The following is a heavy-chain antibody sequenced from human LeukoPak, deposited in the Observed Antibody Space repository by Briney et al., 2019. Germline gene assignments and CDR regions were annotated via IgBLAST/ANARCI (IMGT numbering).Heavy chain of an antibody. D-gene: IGHD3-9*01. Sequence: QSGGSLRLSCAGSGFTFSSYWMHWVRQAPGKGLVWVPRINTDGSDTSYADSVKGRFTISRDNSKNTLYLQMNSLRAEDTAVYYCARASNREKLDILTGDLYYYYYYGMDVWGQGTTVTVSS. CDR3: ARASNREKLDILTGDLYYYYYYGMDV. J-gene: IGHJ6*02. V-gene: IGHV3-74*01. CDR2: INTDGSDT. CDR1: GFTFSSYW.